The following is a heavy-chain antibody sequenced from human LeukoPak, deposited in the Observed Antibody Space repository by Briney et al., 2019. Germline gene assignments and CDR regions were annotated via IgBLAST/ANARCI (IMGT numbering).Heavy chain of an antibody. J-gene: IGHJ5*02. CDR2: IHTTGRT. CDR3: ARGSVRGEFDP. CDR1: GGSISSYY. Sequence: SETLSLTCTVSGGSISSYYWSWIRLPAGKGLEWIGRIHTTGRTKYNPSLTSRGTMSVDTSKNQFSLKLSSVTAADTAVYSCARGSVRGEFDPWGQGTLVTVSS. D-gene: IGHD3-10*01. V-gene: IGHV4-4*07.